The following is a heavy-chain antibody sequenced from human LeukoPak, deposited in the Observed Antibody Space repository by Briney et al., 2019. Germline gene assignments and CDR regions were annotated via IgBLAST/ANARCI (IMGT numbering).Heavy chain of an antibody. Sequence: SETLSLTCTVSGGSISSYYWSWIRQPPGKGLEWIGYIYYSGSTNYNPSLKSRVTISVDTSKNQFSLKLSSVTAADTAVYYCARRRGGDYGMYYYYYMDVWGKGTTVTVSS. V-gene: IGHV4-59*01. J-gene: IGHJ6*03. CDR3: ARRRGGDYGMYYYYYMDV. CDR2: IYYSGST. D-gene: IGHD4-17*01. CDR1: GGSISSYY.